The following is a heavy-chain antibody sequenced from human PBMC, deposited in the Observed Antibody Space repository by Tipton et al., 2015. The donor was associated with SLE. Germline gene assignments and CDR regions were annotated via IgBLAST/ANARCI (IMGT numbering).Heavy chain of an antibody. CDR3: ARDRVRDGDYWEDAFDI. D-gene: IGHD4-17*01. CDR1: GGSISSHY. V-gene: IGHV4-59*11. J-gene: IGHJ3*02. Sequence: TLSLTCTVSGGSISSHYWSWIRQPPGKGLEWIGYIYYSGSTNYNPSPKSRVTISVDTSKNQFSLKLSSVTAADTAVYYCARDRVRDGDYWEDAFDIWGQGTMVTVSS. CDR2: IYYSGST.